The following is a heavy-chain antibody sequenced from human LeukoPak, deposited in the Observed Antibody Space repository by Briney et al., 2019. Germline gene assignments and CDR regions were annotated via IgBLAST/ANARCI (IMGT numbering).Heavy chain of an antibody. Sequence: GGSLRLSCAASGFTLSDYDMHWVRRGTGKGLEWVSAIGAAGDTYYRGSVKGRFTISRDEAKNFLYLQMNSLRVEDTAVYYCTRDRHGMAVWGQGTTVTVSS. V-gene: IGHV3-13*01. J-gene: IGHJ6*02. CDR1: GFTLSDYD. CDR2: IGAAGDT. CDR3: TRDRHGMAV.